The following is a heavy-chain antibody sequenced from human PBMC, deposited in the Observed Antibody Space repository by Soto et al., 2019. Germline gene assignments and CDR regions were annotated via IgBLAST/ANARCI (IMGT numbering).Heavy chain of an antibody. Sequence: EVQLVESGGGVVKPGRSLRLSCTPSGFIFGDYAIIWFRQAPGKGLEWVGFITSKRYGGTAEYAASVKDRFTISRDDSKSIAYLQMNSLKTEDTAVYYCSRLGRDGYTTPFVYWGQGTLVTVSS. CDR2: ITSKRYGGTA. CDR1: GFIFGDYA. J-gene: IGHJ4*02. D-gene: IGHD5-12*01. V-gene: IGHV3-49*05. CDR3: SRLGRDGYTTPFVY.